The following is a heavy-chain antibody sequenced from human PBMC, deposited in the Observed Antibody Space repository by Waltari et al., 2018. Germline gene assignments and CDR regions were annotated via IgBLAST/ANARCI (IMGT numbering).Heavy chain of an antibody. CDR1: NASITSGVYF. V-gene: IGHV4-39*01. CDR2: IYYRGRT. D-gene: IGHD3-22*01. CDR3: VRQAPDSSGFFPNYFDS. J-gene: IGHJ4*02. Sequence: QLQLNMSGPGLVKPSETLSLTCAVSNASITSGVYFWGWIRQPPGKGLECVGVIYYRGRTFYNPSLTSRVTISVDKSKNLFSLRLRSVTAADTAVYYCVRQAPDSSGFFPNYFDSWGQGTLVTVSS.